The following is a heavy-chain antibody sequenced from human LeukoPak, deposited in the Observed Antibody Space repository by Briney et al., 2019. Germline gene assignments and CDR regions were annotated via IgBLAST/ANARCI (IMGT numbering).Heavy chain of an antibody. CDR2: IWPDGRDK. J-gene: IGHJ5*02. Sequence: GGSLRLSCAASGFTFGDYWMVWVRQAPGKGLEWVANIWPDGRDKYHVDSVRGRFTISRDNAQNSLNLQMNSLRAEDSGVYYCGRWGVNAGLDRWGQGTLVIVSS. CDR1: GFTFGDYW. CDR3: GRWGVNAGLDR. V-gene: IGHV3-7*01. D-gene: IGHD3-10*01.